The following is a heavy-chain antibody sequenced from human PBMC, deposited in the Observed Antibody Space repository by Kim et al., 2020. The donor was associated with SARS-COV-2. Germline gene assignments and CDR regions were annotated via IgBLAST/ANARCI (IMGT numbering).Heavy chain of an antibody. Sequence: SETLSLTCTVSGGSISSGAFYWSWIRQHPGKGLEWIGYICYSGSSYYNPALKRRVTISVETHKNQFSLKLSSVTAEDTAGYCCARGDMLRGGQCLDVWG. CDR3: ARGDMLRGGQCLDV. J-gene: IGHJ6*01. CDR2: ICYSGSS. CDR1: GGSISSGAFY. D-gene: IGHD3-9*01. V-gene: IGHV4-31*03.